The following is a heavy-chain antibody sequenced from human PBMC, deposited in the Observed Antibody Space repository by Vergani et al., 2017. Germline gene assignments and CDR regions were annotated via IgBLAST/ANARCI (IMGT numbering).Heavy chain of an antibody. CDR1: GFSLNTRGVS. V-gene: IGHV2-5*04. CDR2: IYWNDDQ. J-gene: IGHJ6*03. Sequence: QITLKESGPTLVKPTQTLTLTCTFSGFSLNTRGVSVAWIRQPPGKALDWLALIYWNDDQHYSPSLNNRVTITKDTSKNQVVLTMTNMDYVDTGTYYCVYRKTECGTTGCFYPFYYCYYMCVRGKGTPVNGSS. D-gene: IGHD1-7*01. CDR3: VYRKTECGTTGCFYPFYYCYYMCV.